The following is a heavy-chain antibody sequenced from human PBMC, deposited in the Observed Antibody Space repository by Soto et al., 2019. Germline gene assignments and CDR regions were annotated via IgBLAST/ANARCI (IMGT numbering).Heavy chain of an antibody. CDR1: GFTFSNYG. J-gene: IGHJ4*02. D-gene: IGHD4-17*01. CDR3: AKDHVTTTVTTVGY. CDR2: ISYHGSDK. Sequence: QVQLVESGGGVVQPGRSLRLSCAASGFTFSNYGMHWVRQAPGKGLEWVAVISYHGSDKYYADSVKGRFTISRDNSKNPMYLQMDRLRAEDTAVYYCAKDHVTTTVTTVGYWGQGTLVTVSS. V-gene: IGHV3-30*18.